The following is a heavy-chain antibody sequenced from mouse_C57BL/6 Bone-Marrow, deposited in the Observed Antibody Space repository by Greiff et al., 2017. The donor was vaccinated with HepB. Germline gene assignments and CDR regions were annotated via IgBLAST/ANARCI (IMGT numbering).Heavy chain of an antibody. Sequence: EVMLVESGGGLVKPGGSLKLSCAASGFTFSSYAMSWVRQTPEKRLEWVATISDGGSYTYYPDNVKGRFTISRDNAKNNRYLQLSHLKSEDTAMYYCARSRFYAMDYWGQGTSVTVSS. V-gene: IGHV5-4*03. J-gene: IGHJ4*01. CDR3: ARSRFYAMDY. CDR1: GFTFSSYA. CDR2: ISDGGSYT.